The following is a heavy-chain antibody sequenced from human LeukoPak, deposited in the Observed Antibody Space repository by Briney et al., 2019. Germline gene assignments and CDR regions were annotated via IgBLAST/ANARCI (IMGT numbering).Heavy chain of an antibody. CDR3: ARGGKATVVTM. Sequence: PETLSLTCTVSGGSINSYYWSWIRQPAGKGLKWIGRIYSSGSTNYNPSLKSRVSMSVDTSKNQFSLKLTSVTAADTAVYYCARGGKATVVTMWGQGILVTVSS. J-gene: IGHJ4*02. D-gene: IGHD4-23*01. CDR2: IYSSGST. V-gene: IGHV4-4*07. CDR1: GGSINSYY.